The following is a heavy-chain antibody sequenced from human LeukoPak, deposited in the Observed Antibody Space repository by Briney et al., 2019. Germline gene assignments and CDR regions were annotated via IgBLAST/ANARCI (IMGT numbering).Heavy chain of an antibody. J-gene: IGHJ4*02. CDR3: ATDPHYGGDSYCFDY. Sequence: ASVKVSCKVSGYTLTELCMHWVRQAPGKGLEWMGGCNPEDGETIYAQKFQGRVTITADKSTSTAYMELNRLRSDDTAVYYCATDPHYGGDSYCFDYWGQGSLVTVSS. CDR2: CNPEDGET. CDR1: GYTLTELC. D-gene: IGHD4-23*01. V-gene: IGHV1-24*01.